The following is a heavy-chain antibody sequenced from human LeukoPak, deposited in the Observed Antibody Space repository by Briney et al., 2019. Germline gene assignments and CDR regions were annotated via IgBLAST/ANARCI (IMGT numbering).Heavy chain of an antibody. Sequence: GGSLTLSCVVSGFTFSDYYMSWIRQAPGKGLEWVSYISDSSDDRRYADSVEGRFTISRDNSKNSLYLQMNALRAEDTGVYYCGFIAAAGRWGQGTLVTVSS. D-gene: IGHD6-25*01. V-gene: IGHV3-11*06. J-gene: IGHJ4*02. CDR3: GFIAAAGR. CDR1: GFTFSDYY. CDR2: ISDSSDDR.